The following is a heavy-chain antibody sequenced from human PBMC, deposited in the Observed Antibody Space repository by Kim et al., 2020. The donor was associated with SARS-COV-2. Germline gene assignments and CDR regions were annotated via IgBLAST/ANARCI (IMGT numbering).Heavy chain of an antibody. J-gene: IGHJ4*02. CDR2: INPNIGGT. CDR1: GYTFTGSS. V-gene: IGHV1-2*02. CDR3: ARIGSRWYYYCDY. D-gene: IGHD6-13*01. Sequence: ASVKVSCKASGYTFTGSSMHWVRHAPGQGVEWVGWINPNIGGTNYAQKFQGRVTMTTDTSISTAYMELSRLTSDDTAVYYCARIGSRWYYYCDYWGQGTLVTVSS.